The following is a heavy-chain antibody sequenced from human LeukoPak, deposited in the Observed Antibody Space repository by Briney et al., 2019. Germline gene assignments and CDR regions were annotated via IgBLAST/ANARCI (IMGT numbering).Heavy chain of an antibody. V-gene: IGHV3-11*04. D-gene: IGHD2-15*01. J-gene: IGHJ4*02. CDR1: GFTFSDYY. CDR3: PRDPGGHRSGGSCFFTPSTGGY. CDR2: ISSSGSTI. Sequence: GGSQRLSCAASGFTFSDYYMSWIRQAPGKGLECVSYISSSGSTIYYADSVKGRFTISRDNAKNSLYLQMNSLRAEDTAVYYCPRDPGGHRSGGSCFFTPSTGGYWGQGTLVTASS.